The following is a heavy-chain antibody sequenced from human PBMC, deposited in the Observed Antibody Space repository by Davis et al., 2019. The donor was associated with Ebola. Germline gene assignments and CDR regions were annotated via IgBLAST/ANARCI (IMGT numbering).Heavy chain of an antibody. Sequence: GESLKISCAASGFTFSKYGMHWVRQAPGKGLEWVAFIRYDGSYKYYGDSVKGRFTISRDNAKNSLYLQMNSLRAEDTAVYYCARKTSLWFGELLYLDYWGQGTLVTVSS. CDR3: ARKTSLWFGELLYLDY. CDR1: GFTFSKYG. V-gene: IGHV3-30*02. J-gene: IGHJ4*02. D-gene: IGHD3-10*01. CDR2: IRYDGSYK.